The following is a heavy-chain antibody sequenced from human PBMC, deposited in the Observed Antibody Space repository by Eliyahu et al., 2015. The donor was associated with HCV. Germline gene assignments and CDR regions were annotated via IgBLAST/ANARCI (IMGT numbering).Heavy chain of an antibody. Sequence: EVRLEESGGGLVKPGGSLRLSCVASGFXFYKTWMSWVRQAPGKGLEWIGRSRSQNDGGATDYSEGVKGRFTISRDDASKTLFLEVDSLQVEDTAMYYCTTGPTTVAGNDVLDIWGQGTMVTVS. CDR2: SRSQNDGGAT. CDR3: TTGPTTVAGNDVLDI. V-gene: IGHV3-15*01. CDR1: GFXFYKTW. J-gene: IGHJ3*02. D-gene: IGHD4-23*01.